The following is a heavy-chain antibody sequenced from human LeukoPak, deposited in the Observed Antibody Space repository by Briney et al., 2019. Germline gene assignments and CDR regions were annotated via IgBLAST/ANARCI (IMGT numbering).Heavy chain of an antibody. J-gene: IGHJ4*02. V-gene: IGHV3-30-3*01. D-gene: IGHD3-10*01. Sequence: PWGSLRLSCAAAGFTFSSYAMHWVRQAPGKGLEWVAVISYDGSNKYYADSVKGRFTISRDNSKNTLYLQMNSLRAEDTAVYYCARVIPRITMVRGPFDYWGQGTLVTVSS. CDR1: GFTFSSYA. CDR2: ISYDGSNK. CDR3: ARVIPRITMVRGPFDY.